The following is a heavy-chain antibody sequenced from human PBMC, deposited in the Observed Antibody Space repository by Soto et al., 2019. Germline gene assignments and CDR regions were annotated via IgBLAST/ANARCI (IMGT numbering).Heavy chain of an antibody. CDR1: GFTFSSYA. J-gene: IGHJ4*02. Sequence: EVQLLESGGGLVQPGGSLRLSCAASGFTFSSYAMSWVRQAPGKGLEWVSAISGSGGSTYYEDSVKGRFTISRDNSKNTLYLQMNSLRAEDTAVYYCAKDLSYNSGFDYWGQGTLVTVSS. CDR3: AKDLSYNSGFDY. CDR2: ISGSGGST. V-gene: IGHV3-23*01. D-gene: IGHD1-1*01.